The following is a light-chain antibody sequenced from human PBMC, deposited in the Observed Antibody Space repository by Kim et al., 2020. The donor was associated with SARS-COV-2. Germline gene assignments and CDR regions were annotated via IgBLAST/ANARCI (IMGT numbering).Light chain of an antibody. Sequence: EIVLTQSPGTLSLSPGERATLSCRASQSVSSSYLAWYQQKPGQAPRLLIYGASSRATGIPDRFSGSGSGTDFTLTISRLEPEDFAVYYGQQYGSSPVTFGQGTKLEI. CDR3: QQYGSSPVT. CDR1: QSVSSSY. V-gene: IGKV3-20*01. J-gene: IGKJ2*01. CDR2: GAS.